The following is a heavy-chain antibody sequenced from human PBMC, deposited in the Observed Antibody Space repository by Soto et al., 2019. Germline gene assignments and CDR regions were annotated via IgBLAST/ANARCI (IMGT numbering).Heavy chain of an antibody. CDR3: ARYYRSPSGGMDV. V-gene: IGHV4-30-4*01. Sequence: QVQLQESGPGLVKPSQTLSLTCTVSGGSINGGDYHWTWIRQTPGKGLEWIGAIYYSGSTYYNPSLKSRIRISVDTSMNQFSLKLSSVTAADTAVYYCARYYRSPSGGMDVWGQGTTVTVSS. J-gene: IGHJ6*02. CDR1: GGSINGGDYH. CDR2: IYYSGST. D-gene: IGHD3-10*01.